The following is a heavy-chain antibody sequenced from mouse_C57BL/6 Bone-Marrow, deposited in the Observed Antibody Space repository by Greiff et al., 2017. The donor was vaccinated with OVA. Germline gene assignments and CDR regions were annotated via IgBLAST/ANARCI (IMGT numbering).Heavy chain of an antibody. Sequence: EVQVVESGGDLVKPGGSLKLSCAASGFTFSSYGMSWVRQTPDKRLEWVATISSGGSYTYYPDSVKGRFTISRDNAKNTLYLQMSSLKSEDTAMYYCARQDYYGSSYGYFDVWGTGTTVTGSS. CDR2: ISSGGSYT. CDR1: GFTFSSYG. CDR3: ARQDYYGSSYGYFDV. D-gene: IGHD1-1*01. J-gene: IGHJ1*03. V-gene: IGHV5-6*01.